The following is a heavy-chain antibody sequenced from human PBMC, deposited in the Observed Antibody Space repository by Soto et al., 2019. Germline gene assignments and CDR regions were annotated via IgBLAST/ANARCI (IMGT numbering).Heavy chain of an antibody. Sequence: EVQLVESGGDLVQPGGSLRLSCAASGFTFSSLWMTWVRQAPGKGLECVANIKADGSVKYYVDSVKGRFTISRDNAKNSLYLQMGGLRAEDTAVYYWGRATRSPDFRGQGTLVTVSS. J-gene: IGHJ4*02. CDR1: GFTFSSLW. V-gene: IGHV3-7*05. CDR2: IKADGSVK. CDR3: GRATRSPDF.